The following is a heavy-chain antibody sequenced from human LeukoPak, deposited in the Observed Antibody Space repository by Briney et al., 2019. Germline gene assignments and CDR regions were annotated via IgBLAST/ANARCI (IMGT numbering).Heavy chain of an antibody. D-gene: IGHD1-26*01. CDR1: GGSISSYY. V-gene: IGHV4-59*01. CDR3: ARTLGPDGALGAFDI. CDR2: IYYSGST. Sequence: SETLSLTCTVCGGSISSYYWSWIRQPPGKGLEWIGYIYYSGSTNYNPSLKSRVTISVDTSKNQFSLKLSSVTAADTAVYYCARTLGPDGALGAFDIWGQGTMVTVSS. J-gene: IGHJ3*02.